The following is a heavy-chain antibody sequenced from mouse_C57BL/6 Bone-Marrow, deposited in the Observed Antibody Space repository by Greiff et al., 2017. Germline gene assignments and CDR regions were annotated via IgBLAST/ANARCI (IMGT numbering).Heavy chain of an antibody. CDR1: GFTFSSYA. Sequence: EVQRVESGGGLVKPGGSLKLSCAASGFTFSSYAMSWVRQTPEKRLEWVATISDGGSYTYYPDNVKGRFTISRDNAKNNLYLQMSHLKSEDTAMYYCARDRYGDFPYWGQGTLVTVSA. CDR3: ARDRYGDFPY. CDR2: ISDGGSYT. J-gene: IGHJ3*01. V-gene: IGHV5-4*01. D-gene: IGHD2-13*01.